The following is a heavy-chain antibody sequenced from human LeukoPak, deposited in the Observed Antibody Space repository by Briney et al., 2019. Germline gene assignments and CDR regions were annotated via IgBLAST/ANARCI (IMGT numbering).Heavy chain of an antibody. V-gene: IGHV3-48*04. CDR2: ISSSSSTI. CDR3: ARGDSSGYYYVSEVYYFDY. J-gene: IGHJ4*02. CDR1: GFTFSSYS. D-gene: IGHD3-22*01. Sequence: PGGSLRLSCAASGFTFSSYSMNWVRQAPGKGLEWVSYISSSSSTIYYADSVKGRFTISRDNAKNSLYLQMNSLRAEDTAVYYCARGDSSGYYYVSEVYYFDYWGQGTLVTVSS.